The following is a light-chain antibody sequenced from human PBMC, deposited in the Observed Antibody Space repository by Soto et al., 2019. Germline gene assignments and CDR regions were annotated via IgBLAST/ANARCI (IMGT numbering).Light chain of an antibody. J-gene: IGLJ2*01. CDR3: AAWDVSLNCLV. CDR1: SFNIGTNS. Sequence: QSALTQPPSASATPGQSVTISCSGSSFNIGTNSVNWYQHFPGAAPQLLIFGNTQRPSGVPDRFSGSKTGTSVSLAISGLLSGDEADYYCAAWDVSLNCLVFSGGTKLTVL. V-gene: IGLV1-44*01. CDR2: GNT.